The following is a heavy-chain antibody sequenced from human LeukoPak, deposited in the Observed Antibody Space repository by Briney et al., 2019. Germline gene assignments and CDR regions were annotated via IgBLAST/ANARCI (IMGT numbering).Heavy chain of an antibody. CDR1: GYTFTSYY. V-gene: IGHV1-46*01. Sequence: ASVKVSCKASGYTFTSYYMHWVRQAPGQGLEWMGIINPSGGSTSYAQKFQDRVTMTRDTSTSTVYMELSSLRSEDTAVYYCARDVFSGSYYYYGMDVWGQGTTVTVSS. J-gene: IGHJ6*02. D-gene: IGHD1-26*01. CDR2: INPSGGST. CDR3: ARDVFSGSYYYYGMDV.